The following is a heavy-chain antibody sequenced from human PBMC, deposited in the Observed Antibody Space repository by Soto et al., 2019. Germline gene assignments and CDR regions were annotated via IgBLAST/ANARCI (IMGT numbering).Heavy chain of an antibody. J-gene: IGHJ4*02. D-gene: IGHD3-3*01. CDR1: GVSINRGDYY. V-gene: IGHV4-30-4*01. CDR2: IYYNGDT. Sequence: SETLSLTCSVSGVSINRGDYYWSGIRQSPGRGLEWIGSIYYNGDTNYNPSLGSRVTMSVGTSKNQFFLDLQSVVAADTAVYFCAREGGDFVQVPYYWGQGTLVTVSS. CDR3: AREGGDFVQVPYY.